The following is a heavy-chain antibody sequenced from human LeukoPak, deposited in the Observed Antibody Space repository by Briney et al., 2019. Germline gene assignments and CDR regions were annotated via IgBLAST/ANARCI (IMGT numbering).Heavy chain of an antibody. D-gene: IGHD3-16*02. V-gene: IGHV4-34*01. CDR2: INHSGST. CDR1: GGSFSGYY. Sequence: SGTLSLTCAVYGGSFSGYYWSWIRQPPGKGLEWIGEINHSGSTNYNPSLKSRVTISVDTSKNQFSLKLSSVTAADTAVYYCARGPGASIMITFGGVIPFDYWGQGTLVTVSS. J-gene: IGHJ4*02. CDR3: ARGPGASIMITFGGVIPFDY.